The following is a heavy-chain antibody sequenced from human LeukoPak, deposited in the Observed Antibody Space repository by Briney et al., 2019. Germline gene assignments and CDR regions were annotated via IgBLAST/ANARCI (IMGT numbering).Heavy chain of an antibody. D-gene: IGHD3-16*01. CDR3: AKDRRDDYVWGTVDWFDP. Sequence: GGSLRLSCAASGFTFSSYAMSWVRQAPGKGLEWVSAISGSGGSTYYADSVKGRFTISRDNSKNTLYLQMNSLRAEDTAVYYCAKDRRDDYVWGTVDWFDPWGQGTLVTVSS. CDR1: GFTFSSYA. CDR2: ISGSGGST. V-gene: IGHV3-23*01. J-gene: IGHJ5*02.